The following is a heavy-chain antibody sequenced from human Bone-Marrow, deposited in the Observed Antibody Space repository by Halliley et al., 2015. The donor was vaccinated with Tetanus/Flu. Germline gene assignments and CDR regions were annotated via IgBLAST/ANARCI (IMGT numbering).Heavy chain of an antibody. D-gene: IGHD3-10*01. V-gene: IGHV3-30*03. Sequence: SLRLSCAGSGFSFNTYGMHWARQAPGKGLEWMAVISFDGSRQYYADSMEGRLTISRDNSKSAVYLQMSSLRTEDTAVYYCARGRSVSMVRGVDRIDYWGQGILVTVSS. J-gene: IGHJ4*02. CDR1: GFSFNTYG. CDR2: ISFDGSRQ. CDR3: ARGRSVSMVRGVDRIDY.